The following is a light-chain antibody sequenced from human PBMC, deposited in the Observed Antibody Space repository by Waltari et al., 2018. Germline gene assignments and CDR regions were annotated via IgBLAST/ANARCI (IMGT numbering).Light chain of an antibody. Sequence: EIVMTQSPGTLSVSPGEGATLSCRASQSVSSKVAWYQQRPGQAPRRLIVGESPRATGTPARFSGSASGTEFTLTISSLQSEDSGVYFCQQYTTSPLTFGGGTKVEI. CDR1: QSVSSK. V-gene: IGKV3-15*01. J-gene: IGKJ4*01. CDR3: QQYTTSPLT. CDR2: GES.